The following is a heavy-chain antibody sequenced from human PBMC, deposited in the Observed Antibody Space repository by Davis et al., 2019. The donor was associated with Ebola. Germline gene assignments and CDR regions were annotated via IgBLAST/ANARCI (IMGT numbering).Heavy chain of an antibody. CDR1: GDSVSTGG. D-gene: IGHD5-12*01. Sequence: HSQTLSLTRAISGDSVSTGGWNWIRQSPSRGLEWLGRTYYNSKWYSDYAVSLKSRITINPDTSKNQFSLQLNSVTPEDTAVYYCARGWLRSKFDYWGQGTLVTVSS. J-gene: IGHJ4*02. V-gene: IGHV6-1*01. CDR2: TYYNSKWYS. CDR3: ARGWLRSKFDY.